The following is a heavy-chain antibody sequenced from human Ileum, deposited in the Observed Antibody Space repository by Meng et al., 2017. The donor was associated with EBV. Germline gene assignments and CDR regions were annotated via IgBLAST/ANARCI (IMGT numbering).Heavy chain of an antibody. CDR2: INPSTAHP. Sequence: QVQPVQSGSELQKPGASVKVSCKASGYSLRSYAVNWLRQAPGRGLEWMGWINPSTAHPTYAQDFTGRFVFSLDISVNTAYLQVNSLKAEDTAIYYCVRDVPDGDISLFDSWGQGPLVTVSS. J-gene: IGHJ4*02. V-gene: IGHV7-4-1*02. D-gene: IGHD2-21*02. CDR3: VRDVPDGDISLFDS. CDR1: GYSLRSYA.